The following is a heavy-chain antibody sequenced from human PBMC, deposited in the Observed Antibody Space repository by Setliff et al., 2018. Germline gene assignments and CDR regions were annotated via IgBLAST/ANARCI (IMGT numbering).Heavy chain of an antibody. J-gene: IGHJ6*03. CDR3: VREGVDSRSSTDYRYYMDV. CDR1: GYTLTNYY. CDR2: INPSGGLT. Sequence: ASVKVSCKASGYTLTNYYMLWVRQAPGQGLEWMGIINPSGGLTRYAQKFQGRLTIITDESTNTAFMQLSSLRSDDTAVYYCVREGVDSRSSTDYRYYMDVWGKGTTVTVSS. D-gene: IGHD3-22*01. V-gene: IGHV1-46*01.